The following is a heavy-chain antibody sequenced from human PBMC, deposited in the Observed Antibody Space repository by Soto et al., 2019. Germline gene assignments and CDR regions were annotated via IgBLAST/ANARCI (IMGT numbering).Heavy chain of an antibody. CDR1: GFTFSSYS. J-gene: IGHJ4*02. CDR2: ISSSSSYI. CDR3: AREIRVSSWRFDY. V-gene: IGHV3-21*01. D-gene: IGHD6-13*01. Sequence: EVQLVESGGGLVKPGGSLRLSCAASGFTFSSYSMNWVRQAPGKGLEWVSSISSSSSYIYYADAVKGRFTISRDNAKHSLYLQMHRLRAEDTAVYYCAREIRVSSWRFDYWGQGTLVTVSS.